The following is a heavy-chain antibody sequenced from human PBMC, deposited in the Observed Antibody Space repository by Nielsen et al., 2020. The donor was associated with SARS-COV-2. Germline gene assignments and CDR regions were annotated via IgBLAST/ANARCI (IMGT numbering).Heavy chain of an antibody. D-gene: IGHD6-19*01. V-gene: IGHV5-51*01. J-gene: IGHJ3*02. CDR3: ARLAYSSGWYWISAFDI. CDR2: IYPGDSDT. Sequence: GESLKISCKGSGYSFTSYWIGWVRQMPGKGLEWMGIIYPGDSDTRYSPSFQGQVTLSADKSISTAYLQWSSLKASDTAMYYCARLAYSSGWYWISAFDIWGQGTMVTVSS. CDR1: GYSFTSYW.